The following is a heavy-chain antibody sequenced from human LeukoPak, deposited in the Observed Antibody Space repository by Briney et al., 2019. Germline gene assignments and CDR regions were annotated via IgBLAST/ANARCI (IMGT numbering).Heavy chain of an antibody. Sequence: ASVKVSCKASGYTFTSYDINWVRQATGQGLEWMGWMNPNSGNTGYAQEFQGRVTMTRNTSISTAYMELSSLRSEDTAVYYCARVDGSGSNRDYYYYGMDVWGQGTTVTVSS. CDR2: MNPNSGNT. D-gene: IGHD3-10*01. J-gene: IGHJ6*02. CDR1: GYTFTSYD. CDR3: ARVDGSGSNRDYYYYGMDV. V-gene: IGHV1-8*01.